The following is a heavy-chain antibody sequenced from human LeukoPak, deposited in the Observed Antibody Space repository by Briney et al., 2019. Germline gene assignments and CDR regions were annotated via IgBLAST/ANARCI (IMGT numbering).Heavy chain of an antibody. J-gene: IGHJ4*02. CDR1: GGSISRSNW. CDR3: ATYYGILSGYTFDY. D-gene: IGHD3-9*01. V-gene: IGHV4-4*02. CDR2: IHDTGST. Sequence: SETLSLTCTVSGGSISRSNWWSWVRQPPGKGLEWIGEIHDTGSTNYNPPLKSRVTMSLDKSKNQFSLNLNSVTAADTAVYYCATYYGILSGYTFDYWGQGTLVAVSS.